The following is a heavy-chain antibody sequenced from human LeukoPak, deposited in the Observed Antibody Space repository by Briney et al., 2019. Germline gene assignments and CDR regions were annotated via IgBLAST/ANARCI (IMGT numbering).Heavy chain of an antibody. D-gene: IGHD3-22*01. J-gene: IGHJ6*03. V-gene: IGHV1-3*01. Sequence: ASVKVSCKASGYSLTSYAMHWVRQAPGQGLEWMGWIHACNGNTKYSEKFQGRLTITRDTSASTGYMEMSSLRWEDTAVYYCARAYDSSGYYHLYYYYYMDVWGKGTTVTVSS. CDR1: GYSLTSYA. CDR3: ARAYDSSGYYHLYYYYYMDV. CDR2: IHACNGNT.